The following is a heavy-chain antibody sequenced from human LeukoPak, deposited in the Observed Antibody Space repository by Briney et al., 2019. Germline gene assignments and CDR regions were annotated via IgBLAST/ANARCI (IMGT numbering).Heavy chain of an antibody. D-gene: IGHD3-22*01. CDR3: ARELTYYYDSSGYYTFDY. J-gene: IGHJ4*02. Sequence: GGSLRLSCAASGFTFSDYYMSWIRQAPGKGLEWVSYISSSGSTIYYADSVKGRFTISRDNAKNSLYLQMNSLRVKDTAVYYCARELTYYYDSSGYYTFDYWGQGTLVTVSS. CDR2: ISSSGSTI. V-gene: IGHV3-11*04. CDR1: GFTFSDYY.